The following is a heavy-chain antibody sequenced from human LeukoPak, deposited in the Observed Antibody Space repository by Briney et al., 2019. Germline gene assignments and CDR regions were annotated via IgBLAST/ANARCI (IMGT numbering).Heavy chain of an antibody. J-gene: IGHJ6*03. V-gene: IGHV1-8*02. CDR2: INPNSGNT. CDR1: GYTFTGYY. CDR3: ARGLAVTTPRRYYYYYYMDV. Sequence: ASVKVSCKASGYTFTGYYMHWVRQAPGQGLEWMGWINPNSGNTGYAQKFQGRVTMTRNTSISTAYMELSSLRSEDTAVYYCARGLAVTTPRRYYYYYYMDVWGKGTTVTISS. D-gene: IGHD4-17*01.